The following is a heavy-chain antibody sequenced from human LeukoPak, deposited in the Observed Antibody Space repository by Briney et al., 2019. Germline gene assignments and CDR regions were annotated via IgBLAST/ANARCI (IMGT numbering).Heavy chain of an antibody. D-gene: IGHD2-2*01. Sequence: SVKVSCKASGGTFSSYAISWVRQAPGQGLEWMGGIIPIFGTANYAQKFQGRVTITADESTSTAYMELSSLRAEYSAVYYCAKTRGYSSSTSCYPDDYWGQGTLVTVSS. J-gene: IGHJ4*02. V-gene: IGHV1-69*13. CDR3: AKTRGYSSSTSCYPDDY. CDR1: GGTFSSYA. CDR2: IIPIFGTA.